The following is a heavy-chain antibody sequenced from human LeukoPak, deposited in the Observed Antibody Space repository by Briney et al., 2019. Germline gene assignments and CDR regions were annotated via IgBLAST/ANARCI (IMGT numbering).Heavy chain of an antibody. CDR2: IIPIFGTA. V-gene: IGHV1-46*01. J-gene: IGHJ3*02. D-gene: IGHD1-14*01. Sequence: GASVKVSCKPSGYTFTGYYIQWVRQAPGQGLEWMGGIIPIFGTANYAQKFQGRVTMTRDMSTSTVYMELSSLRSEDTAVYYCAIPERTGARGDAFDIWGQGTMVTVSS. CDR1: GYTFTGYY. CDR3: AIPERTGARGDAFDI.